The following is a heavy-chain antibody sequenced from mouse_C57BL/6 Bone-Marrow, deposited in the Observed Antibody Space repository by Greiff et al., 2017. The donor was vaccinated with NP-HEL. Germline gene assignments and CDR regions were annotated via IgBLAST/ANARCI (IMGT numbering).Heavy chain of an antibody. CDR3: AREDYYGSSSSWFAY. J-gene: IGHJ3*01. CDR2: IYPRDGSA. Sequence: QVQLQQSGPELVKPGASVKLSCKASGYTFTSYDINWVKQRPGQGLEWIGWIYPRDGSAKYNEKFKGKATLTVDTSSSTAYMELHSLTSEDSAVYFCAREDYYGSSSSWFAYWGQGTLVTVSA. CDR1: GYTFTSYD. V-gene: IGHV1-85*01. D-gene: IGHD1-1*01.